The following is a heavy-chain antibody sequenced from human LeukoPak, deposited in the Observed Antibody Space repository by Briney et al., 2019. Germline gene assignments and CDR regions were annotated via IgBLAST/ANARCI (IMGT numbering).Heavy chain of an antibody. V-gene: IGHV4-59*08. Sequence: PSETLSLTCTVSGGSISTYYWSWIRQAPGKGLEWIGYINYSGSTDYNPSLKSRVTISVDTSKNQLSLKMRSVTAADTAVYYCARQMFLGGMDVWGQGTTVTVSS. CDR1: GGSISTYY. J-gene: IGHJ6*02. CDR3: ARQMFLGGMDV. CDR2: INYSGST. D-gene: IGHD2/OR15-2a*01.